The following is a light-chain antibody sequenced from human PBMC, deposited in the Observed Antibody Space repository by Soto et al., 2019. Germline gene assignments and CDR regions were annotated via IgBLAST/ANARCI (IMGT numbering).Light chain of an antibody. CDR3: QQYETFSGT. V-gene: IGKV1-5*01. CDR2: DAS. Sequence: DIHMTQSPSTLSGSVGDRVTITCRASQSVSGWLAWYQQKPGEAPKLLIYDASALPRGVPSRFSGSGSGTKFTLTIASLQPDDFATYYCQQYETFSGTFGPGTKVDIK. J-gene: IGKJ1*01. CDR1: QSVSGW.